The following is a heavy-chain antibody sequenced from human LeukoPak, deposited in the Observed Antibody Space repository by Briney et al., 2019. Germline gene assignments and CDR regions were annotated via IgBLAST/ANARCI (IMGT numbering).Heavy chain of an antibody. CDR1: GGSLSGFY. V-gene: IGHV4-34*01. CDR2: INHSGST. Sequence: SETLSLTCAVYGGSLSGFYWSWIRQPPGKGLEWIGEINHSGSTNYNPFLKSRVTISVDTSKNQFSLKLSSVTAADTAVYYCARVAARRPYYYDSSGFDYWGQGTLVTVSS. J-gene: IGHJ4*02. CDR3: ARVAARRPYYYDSSGFDY. D-gene: IGHD3-22*01.